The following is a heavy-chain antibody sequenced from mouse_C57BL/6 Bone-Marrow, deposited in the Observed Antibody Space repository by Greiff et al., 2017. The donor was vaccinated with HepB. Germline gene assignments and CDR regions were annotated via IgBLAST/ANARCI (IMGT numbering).Heavy chain of an antibody. CDR3: ARLYGSSKRAMDY. D-gene: IGHD1-1*01. J-gene: IGHJ4*01. CDR2: INPGSGGT. V-gene: IGHV1-54*01. CDR1: GYAFTNYL. Sequence: VQLQQSGAELVRPGTSVKVSCKASGYAFTNYLIEWVKQRPGQGLEWIGVINPGSGGTNYNEKFKGKATLTADKSSSTAYMQLSSLTSEDSAVYFCARLYGSSKRAMDYWGQGTSGTVSS.